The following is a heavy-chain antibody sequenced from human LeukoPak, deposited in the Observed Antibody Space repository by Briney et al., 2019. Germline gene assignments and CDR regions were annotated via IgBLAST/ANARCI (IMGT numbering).Heavy chain of an antibody. CDR2: ISWDGGST. CDR1: GFTFDDYT. J-gene: IGHJ4*02. V-gene: IGHV3-43*01. D-gene: IGHD6-19*01. Sequence: GGSLRLSCAASGFTFDDYTVHWVRQAPGKGLEWVSLISWDGGSTYYADSVKGRFTISRDNSKNSLYLQMNSLRTEDTALYYCAKDGYSSGWYRGEYYFDYWGQGTLVTVSS. CDR3: AKDGYSSGWYRGEYYFDY.